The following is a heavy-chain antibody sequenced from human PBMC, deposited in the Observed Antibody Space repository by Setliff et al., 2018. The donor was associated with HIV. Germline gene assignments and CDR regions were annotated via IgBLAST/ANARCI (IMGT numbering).Heavy chain of an antibody. D-gene: IGHD3-22*01. V-gene: IGHV4-34*01. CDR3: ARGVYSSGLPY. Sequence: PSETLSLTCAVYGVSFSGYYWNWIRQTPGKGLEWIGEIDHSGSTNYNPSLKSRVTISLDTSKNQFSLRLTSVTAADTAVYYCARGVYSSGLPYWGQGTLVTVSS. CDR2: IDHSGST. CDR1: GVSFSGYY. J-gene: IGHJ4*02.